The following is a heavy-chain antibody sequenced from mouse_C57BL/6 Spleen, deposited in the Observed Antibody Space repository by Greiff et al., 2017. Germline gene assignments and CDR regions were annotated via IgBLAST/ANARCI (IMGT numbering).Heavy chain of an antibody. Sequence: EVKVVESGGGLVKPGGSLKLSCAASGFTFSDYGMHWVRQAPEKGLEWVAYISSGSSTIYYADTVKGRFTISRDNAKNTLFLQMTSLRSEDTAMYYCARKHLLLWYFDVWGTGTTVTVSS. J-gene: IGHJ1*03. D-gene: IGHD1-1*01. CDR2: ISSGSSTI. CDR3: ARKHLLLWYFDV. CDR1: GFTFSDYG. V-gene: IGHV5-17*01.